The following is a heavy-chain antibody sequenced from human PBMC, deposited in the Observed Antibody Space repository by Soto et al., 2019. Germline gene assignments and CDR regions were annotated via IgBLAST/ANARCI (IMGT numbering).Heavy chain of an antibody. D-gene: IGHD3-22*01. Sequence: PSETLSLTCTVSGGSMRSSSYYWGWIRQPPGKGLEWIGSIYYSGSTYYNPSLKSRVTISVDTSKNQFSLKLSSVTAADTAVYYCARRLYYDSSGFEGGGMDVWGQGTTVTVSS. CDR2: IYYSGST. V-gene: IGHV4-39*01. CDR1: GGSMRSSSYY. J-gene: IGHJ6*02. CDR3: ARRLYYDSSGFEGGGMDV.